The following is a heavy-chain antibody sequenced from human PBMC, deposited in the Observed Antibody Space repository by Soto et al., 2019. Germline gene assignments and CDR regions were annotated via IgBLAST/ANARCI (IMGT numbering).Heavy chain of an antibody. CDR2: INRSGST. D-gene: IGHD6-13*01. CDR3: ARGKAAAGTGYYGMDV. V-gene: IGHV4-34*01. CDR1: GGSFSVYY. J-gene: IGHJ6*04. Sequence: SETVPLTCAVYGGSFSVYYWSWIRQAPGKRLEWIGEINRSGSTNYNPSLKSRVTISVDTSKNQFYLKLSSVTAADTAVYSCARGKAAAGTGYYGMDVSGKGTT.